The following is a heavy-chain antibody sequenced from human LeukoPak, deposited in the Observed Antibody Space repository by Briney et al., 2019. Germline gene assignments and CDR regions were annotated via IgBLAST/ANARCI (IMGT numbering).Heavy chain of an antibody. CDR1: GFTFSTHA. CDR3: ARHYYASQSPFDC. D-gene: IGHD3-10*01. Sequence: PGGSLRLSCAASGFTFSTHAMGWVRQAPGKGLEWVSGISASGASTYSADSVKGRFTISRDNSKNTLYLQLKSLRAEDTVAYYCARHYYASQSPFDCWGQGTLVTVSS. J-gene: IGHJ4*02. CDR2: ISASGAST. V-gene: IGHV3-23*01.